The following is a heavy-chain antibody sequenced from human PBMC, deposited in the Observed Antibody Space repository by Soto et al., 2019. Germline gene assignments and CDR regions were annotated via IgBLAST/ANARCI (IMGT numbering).Heavy chain of an antibody. J-gene: IGHJ4*02. D-gene: IGHD3-3*01. CDR1: GFTFSNAW. CDR3: TTLFTLFGVVIGNHFDY. CDR2: IKSKTDGGTT. V-gene: IGHV3-15*07. Sequence: EVQLVESGGGLVKPGGSLRLSCAASGFTFSNAWMNWVRQAPGKGLEWVGRIKSKTDGGTTDYAAPVKGRFTISRDDSKNTLYLQMNRLKTQDTAVYYCTTLFTLFGVVIGNHFDYWGQGTLVTVSS.